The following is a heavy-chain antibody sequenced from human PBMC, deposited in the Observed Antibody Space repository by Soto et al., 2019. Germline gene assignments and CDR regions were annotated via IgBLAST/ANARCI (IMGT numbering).Heavy chain of an antibody. Sequence: LSLTCTVSGGSISSSSYYWGWIRQPPGRGLEWIGSIYYSGSTYYNPSLKSRVTISVDTSKNQFSLKLSSVTAADTAVYYCARSASGSYVSRYFDYWGQGTLVTVSS. D-gene: IGHD1-26*01. J-gene: IGHJ4*02. CDR1: GGSISSSSYY. V-gene: IGHV4-39*01. CDR3: ARSASGSYVSRYFDY. CDR2: IYYSGST.